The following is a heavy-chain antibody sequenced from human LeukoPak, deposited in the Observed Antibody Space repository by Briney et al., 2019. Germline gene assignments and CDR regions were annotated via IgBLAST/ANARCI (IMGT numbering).Heavy chain of an antibody. CDR3: AKGPYLILGY. J-gene: IGHJ4*02. Sequence: GSLRLSCEGSAFIFSGHWMNWVRQTPGKGLEWVASIKEDGSERQYVDSVKGRFSISRDNTKGSLFLQLNSLRAEDTAVYYCAKGPYLILGYWGQGTLVTVSS. D-gene: IGHD2-21*01. V-gene: IGHV3-7*03. CDR1: AFIFSGHW. CDR2: IKEDGSER.